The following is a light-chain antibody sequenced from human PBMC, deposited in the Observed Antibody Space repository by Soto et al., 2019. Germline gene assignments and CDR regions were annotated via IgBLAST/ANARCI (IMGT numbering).Light chain of an antibody. Sequence: IQMTQSPSSLSASVGDRVSITCRASQRITIYLNWYQQSPGKAPKLLISPAATFQRGVPSRFIGSGSGTDFTLAITALQPEDFATYFCQKSYSIPYTFGQGTTLEIK. V-gene: IGKV1-39*01. J-gene: IGKJ2*01. CDR2: PAA. CDR3: QKSYSIPYT. CDR1: QRITIY.